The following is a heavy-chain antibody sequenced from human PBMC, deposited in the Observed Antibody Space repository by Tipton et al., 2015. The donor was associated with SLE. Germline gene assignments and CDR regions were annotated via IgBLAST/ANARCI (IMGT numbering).Heavy chain of an antibody. CDR1: GFTFSDYY. CDR3: ARDQLRYFDWPHAFDI. J-gene: IGHJ3*02. V-gene: IGHV3-11*04. Sequence: SLRLSCAASGFTFSDYYMSWIRQAPGKGLEWVSYISSSGSTIYYADSVKGRFTISRDNAKNSLYLQMNSLRAEDTAVYYCARDQLRYFDWPHAFDIWGQGTMVTVSS. CDR2: ISSSGSTI. D-gene: IGHD3-9*01.